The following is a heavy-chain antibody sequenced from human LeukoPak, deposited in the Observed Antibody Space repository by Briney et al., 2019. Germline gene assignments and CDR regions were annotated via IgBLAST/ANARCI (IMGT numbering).Heavy chain of an antibody. V-gene: IGHV1-2*02. CDR2: INPNSGGT. CDR3: ARGAHRCSGGSCYSFWFDP. CDR1: GYTFTGYY. D-gene: IGHD2-15*01. J-gene: IGHJ5*02. Sequence: ASVKVSCKASGYTFTGYYIHWVRQAPGQGLEWMGWINPNSGGTNYAQKFQGRVTMTRDTSISTAYMELSRLRSDVTAVYYCARGAHRCSGGSCYSFWFDPWGQGTLVTVSS.